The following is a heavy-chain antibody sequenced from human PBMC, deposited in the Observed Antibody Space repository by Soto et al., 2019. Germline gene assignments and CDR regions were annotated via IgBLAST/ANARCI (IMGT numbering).Heavy chain of an antibody. Sequence: ASVKVSCKASGGTFSSYAISWVRQAPGQGLEWMGGIIPIFGTANYAQKFQGRVTITADESTSTAYMELSSLRSEDTAVYYCARGHTAMVTLPSSAWGQGTLVTVSS. CDR1: GGTFSSYA. J-gene: IGHJ5*02. CDR3: ARGHTAMVTLPSSA. CDR2: IIPIFGTA. V-gene: IGHV1-69*13. D-gene: IGHD5-18*01.